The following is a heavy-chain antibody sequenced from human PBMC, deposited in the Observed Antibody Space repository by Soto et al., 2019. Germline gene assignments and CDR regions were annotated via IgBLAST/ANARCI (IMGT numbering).Heavy chain of an antibody. CDR3: AKSYGDPSLYYYYGMDV. V-gene: IGHV3-30*18. CDR1: GFTFSSYG. J-gene: IGHJ6*02. CDR2: ISYDGSNK. D-gene: IGHD4-17*01. Sequence: GGSLRLSCAASGFTFSSYGMHWVRQAPGKGLEWVAVISYDGSNKYYADSVKGRFTISRDNSKNTLYLQMNSLRAEDTDVYYCAKSYGDPSLYYYYGMDVWGQGTTVTVSS.